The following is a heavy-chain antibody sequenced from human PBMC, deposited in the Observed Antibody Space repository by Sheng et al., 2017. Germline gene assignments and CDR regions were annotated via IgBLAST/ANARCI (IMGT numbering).Heavy chain of an antibody. CDR1: GFTFSSYA. CDR3: AKSLLGGAANPGVGMDV. J-gene: IGHJ6*02. CDR2: ISGSGGST. Sequence: EVQLVESGGGLVQPGGSLRLSCAASGFTFSSYAMSWVRQAPGKGLEWVSAISGSGGSTYYADSVKGRFTISRDNSKNTLYLQMNSLRAEDTAVYYCAKSLLGGAANPGVGMDVWGQGTTVTVSS. D-gene: IGHD6-25*01. V-gene: IGHV3-23*04.